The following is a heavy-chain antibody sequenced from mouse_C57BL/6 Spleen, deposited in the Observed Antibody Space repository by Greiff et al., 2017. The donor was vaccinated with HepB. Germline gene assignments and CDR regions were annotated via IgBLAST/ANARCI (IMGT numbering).Heavy chain of an antibody. J-gene: IGHJ1*03. CDR3: ASYDYDYWYFDV. CDR2: RSYDGSN. V-gene: IGHV3-6*01. Sequence: EVQVVESGPGLVKPSQSLSLTCSVTGYSITSGYYWNWIRQFPGNKLDLMGYRSYDGSNNYNPSLKNRISITRDTAKNQLFLKLNSVTTEDTSTYYRASYDYDYWYFDVWGTVATVTVSS. D-gene: IGHD2-4*01. CDR1: GYSITSGYY.